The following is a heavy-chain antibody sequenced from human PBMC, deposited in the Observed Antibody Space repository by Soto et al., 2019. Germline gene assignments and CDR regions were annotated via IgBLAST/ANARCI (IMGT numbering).Heavy chain of an antibody. V-gene: IGHV1-3*01. CDR3: ARDLGGWPDY. Sequence: ASVKVSCKASGYTFTSYGISWVRQAPGQGLEWMGWINAGNGNTKYSQKFQGRVTITRDTSASTAYMELSSLRSEDAAVYYCARDLGGWPDYWGQGTLVTVSS. D-gene: IGHD2-15*01. CDR2: INAGNGNT. J-gene: IGHJ4*02. CDR1: GYTFTSYG.